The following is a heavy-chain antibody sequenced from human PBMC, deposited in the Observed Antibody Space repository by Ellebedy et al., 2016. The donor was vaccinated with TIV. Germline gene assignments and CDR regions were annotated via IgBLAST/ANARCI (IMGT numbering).Heavy chain of an antibody. D-gene: IGHD3-16*01. CDR2: IRQAGNVK. Sequence: GESLKISCTASGFTFSSFSMNWVRQAPGKGREFVANIRQAGNVKNHADSVKGRFTISRDNAKNSVYLQMDSLKVDDTAVYYCARDVSGGAFDVWGQGTVVTVS. J-gene: IGHJ3*01. CDR1: GFTFSSFS. V-gene: IGHV3-7*01. CDR3: ARDVSGGAFDV.